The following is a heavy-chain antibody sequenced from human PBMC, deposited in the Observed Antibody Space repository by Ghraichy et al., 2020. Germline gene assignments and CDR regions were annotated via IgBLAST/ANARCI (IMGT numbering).Heavy chain of an antibody. D-gene: IGHD3-3*01. V-gene: IGHV3-48*03. CDR2: ISSSGSTI. CDR3: ARAFPTEYYDFWSGYYNNYYGMDV. Sequence: GESLNISCAASGFTFSSYEMNWVRQAPGKGLEWVSYISSSGSTIYYADSVKGRFTISRDNAKNSLYLQMNSLRAEDTAVYYCARAFPTEYYDFWSGYYNNYYGMDVWGQGTTVTVSS. CDR1: GFTFSSYE. J-gene: IGHJ6*02.